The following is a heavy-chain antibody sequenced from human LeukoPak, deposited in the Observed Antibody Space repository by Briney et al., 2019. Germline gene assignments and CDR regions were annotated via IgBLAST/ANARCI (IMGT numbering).Heavy chain of an antibody. V-gene: IGHV3-30*03. Sequence: PGGSLRLSCAGSGFTFSNYGMHWVRQAPGKGPEWVAVISYDGTNKYYADSVKGRFTISRDNSKNTLYLQMNSLRAEDTAVYYCAREMATIQDYWGQGTLVTVSS. D-gene: IGHD5-24*01. CDR1: GFTFSNYG. CDR2: ISYDGTNK. CDR3: AREMATIQDY. J-gene: IGHJ4*02.